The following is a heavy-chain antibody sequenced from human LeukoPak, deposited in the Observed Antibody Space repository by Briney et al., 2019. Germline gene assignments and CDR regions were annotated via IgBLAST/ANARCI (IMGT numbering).Heavy chain of an antibody. CDR3: AKDGVVVITEFDY. J-gene: IGHJ4*02. D-gene: IGHD3-22*01. Sequence: GGSLRLSCAVSGITLSNYGMSWVRQAPGKGLEWVSAISGSGGSTYYADSVKGRFTISRDNSKNTLYLQMNSLRAEDTAVYYCAKDGVVVITEFDYWGQGTLVTVSS. CDR2: ISGSGGST. V-gene: IGHV3-23*01. CDR1: GITLSNYG.